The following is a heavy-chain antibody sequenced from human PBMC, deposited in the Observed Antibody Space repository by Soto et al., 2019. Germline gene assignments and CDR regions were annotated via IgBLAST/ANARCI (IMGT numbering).Heavy chain of an antibody. CDR2: ISWDGGST. Sequence: GGSLRLSCAASGFTFDDYTTHWVRQAPGKGLEWVSLISWDGGSTYYADSVKGRFTISRDNSKNSLYLQMNSLRTEDTALYYCAKDLAVAGPLYYYYGMDVWGQGTTVTVSS. J-gene: IGHJ6*02. D-gene: IGHD6-19*01. V-gene: IGHV3-43*01. CDR1: GFTFDDYT. CDR3: AKDLAVAGPLYYYYGMDV.